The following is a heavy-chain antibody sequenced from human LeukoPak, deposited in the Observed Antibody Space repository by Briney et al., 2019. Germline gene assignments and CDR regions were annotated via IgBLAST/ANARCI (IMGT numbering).Heavy chain of an antibody. Sequence: SETLSVTCSVSGASISNYYWNWIRQPAAKGLEWIGRIYTSGSTNYNPSLKSRVTMSVDTSNNQFSLKLISVTAADTAVYYCARDRGLGWFDPWGQGTLVTVSS. CDR1: GASISNYY. D-gene: IGHD3-10*01. CDR3: ARDRGLGWFDP. J-gene: IGHJ5*02. CDR2: IYTSGST. V-gene: IGHV4-4*07.